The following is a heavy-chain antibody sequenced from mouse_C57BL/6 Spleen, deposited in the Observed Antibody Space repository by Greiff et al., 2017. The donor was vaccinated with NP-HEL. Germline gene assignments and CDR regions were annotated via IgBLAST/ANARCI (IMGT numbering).Heavy chain of an antibody. CDR1: GYAFSSYW. D-gene: IGHD4-1*01. CDR3: ARGGLGHAMDY. CDR2: IYPGDGDT. V-gene: IGHV1-80*01. Sequence: QVQLQQSGAELVKPGASVKISCKASGYAFSSYWMNWVKQRPGKGLEWIGQIYPGDGDTTYNGKFKGKATLTADKSSSTAYMQLSSLTSEDSAVYFCARGGLGHAMDYWGQGTSVTVSS. J-gene: IGHJ4*01.